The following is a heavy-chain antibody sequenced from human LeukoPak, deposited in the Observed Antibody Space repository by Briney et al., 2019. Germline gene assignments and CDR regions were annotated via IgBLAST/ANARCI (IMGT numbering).Heavy chain of an antibody. Sequence: ASVKVSCRASGYTFTSYGISWVRQAPGQGLEWMGWISAYNGNTNYAQKLQGRVTMTTDTSTSTAYMELRSLRSDDTAVYYCARGEEAVAGTGDFDYWGQGTLVTVSS. V-gene: IGHV1-18*04. J-gene: IGHJ4*02. CDR2: ISAYNGNT. CDR3: ARGEEAVAGTGDFDY. CDR1: GYTFTSYG. D-gene: IGHD6-19*01.